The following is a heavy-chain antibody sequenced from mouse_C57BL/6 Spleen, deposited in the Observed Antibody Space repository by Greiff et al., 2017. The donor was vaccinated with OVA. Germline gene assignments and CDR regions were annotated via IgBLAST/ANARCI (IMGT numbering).Heavy chain of an antibody. CDR1: GYSITSGYY. CDR3: ARDDYDYDGYYFDY. V-gene: IGHV3-6*01. Sequence: ESGPGLVKPSQSLSLTCSVTGYSITSGYYWNWIRQFPGNKLEWMGYISYDGSNNYNPSLKNRISITRDTSKNQFFLKLNSVTTEDTATYYCARDDYDYDGYYFDYWGQGTTLTVSS. D-gene: IGHD2-4*01. CDR2: ISYDGSN. J-gene: IGHJ2*01.